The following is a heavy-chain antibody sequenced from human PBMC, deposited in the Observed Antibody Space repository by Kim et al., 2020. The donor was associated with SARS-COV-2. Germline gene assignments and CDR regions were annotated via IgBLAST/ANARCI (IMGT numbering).Heavy chain of an antibody. CDR3: VKDIRVPLWRCTSYNCHSNSGFDV. CDR2: ISGDGETT. V-gene: IGHV3-43*02. J-gene: IGHJ6*02. D-gene: IGHD1-20*01. Sequence: GGSLRLSCTASGVTFDGYAMHWVRQVPGKGLEWVSLISGDGETTSYADSVKGRFTISRDNSENSLYLNMNSLRTEDTALYYCVKDIRVPLWRCTSYNCHSNSGFDVWGPGTTVTVSS. CDR1: GVTFDGYA.